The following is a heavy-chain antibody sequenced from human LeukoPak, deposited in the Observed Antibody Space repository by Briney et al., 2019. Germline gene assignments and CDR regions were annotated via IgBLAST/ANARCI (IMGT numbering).Heavy chain of an antibody. D-gene: IGHD3-22*01. V-gene: IGHV4-4*09. CDR3: ARQKSYYDSNGYWQDLGFFDY. Sequence: SETLFLTCSVSGATMYDNYWSWIRQPPGKGLEWLGYIYTYDRERTSYNPSLKSRITISLDTSNRQFSLRLISVTAADTAVYFCARQKSYYDSNGYWQDLGFFDYWGQGALVTVSS. CDR1: GATMYDNY. J-gene: IGHJ4*02. CDR2: IYTYDRERT.